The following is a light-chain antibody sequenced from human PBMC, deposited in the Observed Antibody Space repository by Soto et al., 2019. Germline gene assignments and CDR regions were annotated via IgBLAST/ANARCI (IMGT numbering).Light chain of an antibody. CDR3: QQANSFPYT. CDR2: AAS. Sequence: DIQMTQSPSSVSASVGDRVTFTCRASQGVGSSLAWYQQKPGKAPKLLIYAASSLQSGVPSRFSGRGSGTDFTLTILNLQPEDFATYYCQQANSFPYTFGQGTKLEIK. J-gene: IGKJ2*01. V-gene: IGKV1D-12*01. CDR1: QGVGSS.